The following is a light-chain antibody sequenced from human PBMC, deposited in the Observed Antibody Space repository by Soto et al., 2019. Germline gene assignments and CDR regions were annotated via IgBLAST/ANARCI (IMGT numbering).Light chain of an antibody. Sequence: QAVVTQPPSVSGAPGQRVTISCTGNSSNIGAGYDVHWYQQLPGTAPKLLIYGNSNRPSGVPDRFSGSKSGTSASLAITGLQADDEADYYCQSYDSSLSGAVFGGGTQLTVL. CDR3: QSYDSSLSGAV. CDR1: SSNIGAGYD. V-gene: IGLV1-40*01. CDR2: GNS. J-gene: IGLJ7*01.